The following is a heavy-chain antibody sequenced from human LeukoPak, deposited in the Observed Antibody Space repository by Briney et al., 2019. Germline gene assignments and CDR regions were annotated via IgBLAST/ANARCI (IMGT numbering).Heavy chain of an antibody. CDR2: INPNSGGT. CDR1: GYTFTGYY. J-gene: IGHJ6*02. Sequence: ASVKVSCKASGYTFTGYYMHWVRQAPGQGLEWMGRINPNSGGTNYAQKFQGRVTITADESTSTAYMELSSLRSEDTAVYYCARDEGVAACPLTGPRSQYYYYYYGMDVWGQGTTVTVSS. D-gene: IGHD6-6*01. CDR3: ARDEGVAACPLTGPRSQYYYYYYGMDV. V-gene: IGHV1-2*06.